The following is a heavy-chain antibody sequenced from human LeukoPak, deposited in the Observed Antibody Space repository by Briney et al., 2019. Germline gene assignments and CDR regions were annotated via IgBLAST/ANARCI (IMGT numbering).Heavy chain of an antibody. D-gene: IGHD2-15*01. CDR1: GFPFNNYY. V-gene: IGHV3-21*01. Sequence: GGSLRLSCAASGFPFNNYYMNWVRQAPGKGLEWVSSISNNSTYICYADSVKGRFTISRDNAKGSLFLQMNSLRAEDTAVYYCARESALKASQEIDYWGQGTLVTVSS. CDR3: ARESALKASQEIDY. J-gene: IGHJ4*02. CDR2: ISNNSTYI.